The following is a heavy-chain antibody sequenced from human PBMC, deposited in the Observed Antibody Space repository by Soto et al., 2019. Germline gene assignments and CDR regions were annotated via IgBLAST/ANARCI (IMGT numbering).Heavy chain of an antibody. CDR1: GGTFSSYA. V-gene: IGHV1-69*13. CDR3: ARVFRLGGYSYGRRDYYYGMDV. J-gene: IGHJ6*02. D-gene: IGHD5-18*01. Sequence: ASVKVSCKASGGTFSSYAISWVRQAPGQGLEWMGGIIPIFGTANYAQKFQGRVTITADESTSTAYMELSSLRSEDTAVYYCARVFRLGGYSYGRRDYYYGMDVWGQGTTVTVSS. CDR2: IIPIFGTA.